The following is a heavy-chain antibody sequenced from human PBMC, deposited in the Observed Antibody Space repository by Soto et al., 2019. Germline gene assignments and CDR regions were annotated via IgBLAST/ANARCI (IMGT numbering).Heavy chain of an antibody. V-gene: IGHV4-34*01. D-gene: IGHD6-6*01. CDR1: GGSFSVYY. CDR3: ARIGSSHRFFDY. CDR2: INHSGST. J-gene: IGHJ4*02. Sequence: SDTLSLTCAVYGGSFSVYYWSWIRQPPGKGLEWIGEINHSGSTNYNPSLKSRVTISVDTSKNQFSLKLSSVTAADTAVYYCARIGSSHRFFDYWGQGTLVTVSS.